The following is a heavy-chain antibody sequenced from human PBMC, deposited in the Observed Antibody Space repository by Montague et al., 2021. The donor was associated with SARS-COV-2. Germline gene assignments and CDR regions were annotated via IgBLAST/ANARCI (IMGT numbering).Heavy chain of an antibody. CDR2: IDWDDDK. CDR3: GLETPMVTFLA. D-gene: IGHD5-18*01. Sequence: TLSLTCTVSGYSISSGYYWSWIRQPPGKALEWLARIDWDDDKYYSTPLTTRLTISKDTSNNQVVLTMTNTDPVDTATYYCGLETPMVTFLAWGQGTLVTVSS. V-gene: IGHV2-70*11. J-gene: IGHJ5*02. CDR1: GYSISSGYYW.